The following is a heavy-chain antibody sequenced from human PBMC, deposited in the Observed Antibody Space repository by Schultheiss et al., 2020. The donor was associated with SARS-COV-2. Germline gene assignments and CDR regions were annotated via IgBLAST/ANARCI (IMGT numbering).Heavy chain of an antibody. CDR1: GFTFSSYD. J-gene: IGHJ5*02. V-gene: IGHV3-13*01. Sequence: GGSLRLSCAASGFTFSSYDMHWVRQGTGKGLEWVSPLATDGDSDYPASVKGRFTISRENSKNTVYLQMNSLRAEDTAVYHCARDAFRRAGGIYWAWNFFDPWGQGTLVTVSS. D-gene: IGHD1-26*01. CDR3: ARDAFRRAGGIYWAWNFFDP. CDR2: LATDGDS.